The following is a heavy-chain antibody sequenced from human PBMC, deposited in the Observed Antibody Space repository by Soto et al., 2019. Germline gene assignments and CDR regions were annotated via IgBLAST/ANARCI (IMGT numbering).Heavy chain of an antibody. J-gene: IGHJ4*02. V-gene: IGHV4-31*03. CDR1: GASINSGGYY. D-gene: IGHD3-16*02. CDR3: ASGNAWAVILAS. Sequence: QVQLQESGPGLVKPSQTLSLTCTVSGASINSGGYYWSWIRQLPGKGLEWIGHIYFTGSTYYNPSLESRVSISLGTSQNQFSLKVSSVIAADTAVYYCASGNAWAVILASWGQGTLVTVS. CDR2: IYFTGST.